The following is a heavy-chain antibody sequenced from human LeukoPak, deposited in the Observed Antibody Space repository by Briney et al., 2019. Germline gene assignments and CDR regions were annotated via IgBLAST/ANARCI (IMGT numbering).Heavy chain of an antibody. CDR3: ARDLFGYSSGWIFDY. Sequence: SETLSLTCAVYGGSFSGYYWSWIRQPPVKGLEWIGEINHSGSTNYNPSLKSRVTISVDTSKNQFSLKLSSVTAADTAVYYCARDLFGYSSGWIFDYWGQGTLVTVSS. D-gene: IGHD6-19*01. CDR1: GGSFSGYY. CDR2: INHSGST. V-gene: IGHV4-34*01. J-gene: IGHJ4*02.